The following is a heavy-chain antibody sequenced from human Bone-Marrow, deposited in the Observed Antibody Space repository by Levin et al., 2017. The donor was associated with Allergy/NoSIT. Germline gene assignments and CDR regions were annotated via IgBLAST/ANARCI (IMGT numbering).Heavy chain of an antibody. D-gene: IGHD2-15*01. J-gene: IGHJ3*02. CDR2: IIPIFGTT. CDR1: GDTFSSYV. Sequence: ASVKVSCKASGDTFSSYVISWVRQAPGQGLEWMGGIIPIFGTTDYAEKFQGRVTITADESTNTAYMELNSLRSEDTAVYYCARVDCSGGSCPWAGVFAIWGQGTVVTVSS. CDR3: ARVDCSGGSCPWAGVFAI. V-gene: IGHV1-69*13.